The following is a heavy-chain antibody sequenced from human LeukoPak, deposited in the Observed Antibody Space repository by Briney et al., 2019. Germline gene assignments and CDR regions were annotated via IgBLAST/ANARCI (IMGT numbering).Heavy chain of an antibody. J-gene: IGHJ3*02. CDR2: MNPDGSAI. CDR3: ARDPLNGALDI. CDR1: GFSFSGSW. Sequence: GGSLRLSCTASGFSFSGSWMSWVRQLPGKGLEWLADMNPDGSAIVYVDSVKGRLTVSRNNAKNSLYLQMDGLRAEDTAVYYCARDPLNGALDIWGQGTLVTVSS. V-gene: IGHV3-7*01.